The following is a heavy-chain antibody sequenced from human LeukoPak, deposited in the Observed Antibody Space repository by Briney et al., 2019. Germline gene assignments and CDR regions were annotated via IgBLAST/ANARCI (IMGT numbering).Heavy chain of an antibody. V-gene: IGHV3-23*01. J-gene: IGHJ4*02. D-gene: IGHD5-24*01. CDR1: VFTFSSYA. Sequence: GGSLRLSCAASVFTFSSYAMIWVRESPGKGLEGVSDISGSGGSTYYADSVKGRFTIFRDNSKNTMYLQMNSLRAEDTAVYYCAKDQVEMATIKLGRSGYYFDYWGQGTLVTVSS. CDR3: AKDQVEMATIKLGRSGYYFDY. CDR2: ISGSGGST.